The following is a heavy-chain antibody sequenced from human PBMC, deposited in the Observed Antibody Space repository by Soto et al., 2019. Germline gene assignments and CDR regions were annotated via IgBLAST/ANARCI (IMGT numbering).Heavy chain of an antibody. J-gene: IGHJ4*02. CDR2: INPSGGST. Sequence: ASVKGSCTASGDTFTSYYMHWVRQPPAQGLEWMGIINPSGGSTSYAQKFQGRVTMTRDTSTSTVYMELSSLRSEDTAVYYCARDLYYYGSGSYYPLFDYWGQGTLVTVSS. CDR1: GDTFTSYY. D-gene: IGHD3-10*01. CDR3: ARDLYYYGSGSYYPLFDY. V-gene: IGHV1-46*03.